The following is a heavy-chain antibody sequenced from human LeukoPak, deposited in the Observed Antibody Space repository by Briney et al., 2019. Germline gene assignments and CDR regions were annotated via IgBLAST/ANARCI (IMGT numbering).Heavy chain of an antibody. CDR2: INPNSGGT. J-gene: IGHJ6*02. Sequence: ASVKVSCKASGYTFTGYYMHWVRQAPGQGLEWMGWINPNSGGTKYAQKFQGRVTMTRDTSITTAYMELSRQRSDDTAVYHCARPQGTGGPTYYYYYGMDVWGQGTTVTVSS. D-gene: IGHD2-15*01. CDR1: GYTFTGYY. V-gene: IGHV1-2*02. CDR3: ARPQGTGGPTYYYYYGMDV.